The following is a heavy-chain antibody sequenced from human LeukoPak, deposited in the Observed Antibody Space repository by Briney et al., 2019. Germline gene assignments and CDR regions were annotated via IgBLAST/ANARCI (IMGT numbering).Heavy chain of an antibody. Sequence: ASVKVSCKASGGTFSSYAISWVRQAPGQGLEWMGGIIPIFGTANYAQKFQGRVTITTDDSTSTAYMELSSLRSEDTAVYYCARGYAGYYYYYYMDVWGKGTTVTVSS. CDR3: ARGYAGYYYYYYMDV. J-gene: IGHJ6*03. V-gene: IGHV1-69*05. D-gene: IGHD2-2*01. CDR1: GGTFSSYA. CDR2: IIPIFGTA.